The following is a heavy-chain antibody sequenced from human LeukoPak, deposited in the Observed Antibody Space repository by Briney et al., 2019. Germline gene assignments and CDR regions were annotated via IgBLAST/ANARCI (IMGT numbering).Heavy chain of an antibody. CDR2: IRYDGSNK. Sequence: GGSLRLSCAASGFTFSSYVMHWVRQAPGRGLEWVAFIRYDGSNKYYADSVKGRFTISRDNSKNTLYLQMNSPRAEDTAVYYCAKDFPINYYDSSGYYPAFDYWGQGTLVSVSS. CDR1: GFTFSSYV. D-gene: IGHD3-22*01. J-gene: IGHJ4*02. CDR3: AKDFPINYYDSSGYYPAFDY. V-gene: IGHV3-30*02.